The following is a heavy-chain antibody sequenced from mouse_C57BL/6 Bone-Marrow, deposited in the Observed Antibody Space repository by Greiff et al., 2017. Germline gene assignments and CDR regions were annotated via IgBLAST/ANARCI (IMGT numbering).Heavy chain of an antibody. CDR2: IHPNSGST. CDR3: ASDRSGTCYAMDY. CDR1: GYTFTSYW. D-gene: IGHD4-1*01. V-gene: IGHV1-64*01. J-gene: IGHJ4*01. Sequence: QVQLQQPGAELVKPGASVKLSCKASGYTFTSYWMHWVKQRPGQGLEWIGMIHPNSGSTNYNEKFKSKATLTVDKSSSTAYMQLSSLTSEDSAVYYGASDRSGTCYAMDYWGQGTTVTVSS.